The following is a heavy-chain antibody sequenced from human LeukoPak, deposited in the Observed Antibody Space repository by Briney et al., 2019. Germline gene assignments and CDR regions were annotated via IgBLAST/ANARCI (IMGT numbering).Heavy chain of an antibody. CDR1: GFTFSSYA. J-gene: IGHJ5*02. CDR2: ISGSGGTT. V-gene: IGHV3-23*01. Sequence: GGSLRLSCAASGFTFSSYAMSWVRQAPGKGLEWVSSISGSGGTTYHADSVEGRFTISRDNSKHTLYLQMNSLRAEDTAVYYCARMLEWLIPSGSWFDPWGQGTLVTVSS. D-gene: IGHD3-3*01. CDR3: ARMLEWLIPSGSWFDP.